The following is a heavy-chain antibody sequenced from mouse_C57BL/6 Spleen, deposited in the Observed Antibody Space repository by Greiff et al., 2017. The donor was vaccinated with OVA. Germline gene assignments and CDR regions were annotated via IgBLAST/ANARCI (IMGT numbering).Heavy chain of an antibody. V-gene: IGHV1-62-2*01. J-gene: IGHJ1*03. Sequence: QVQLQQSGAELVKPGASVKLSCKASSYTFTEYTIHWVKQRSGQGLEWIGWFYPGSGSIKYNEKFKDKATLTADKSSSTVYMELSRLTSEDSAVYFCARHEKIYYDYDYWYFDVWGTGTTVTVSS. CDR1: SYTFTEYT. D-gene: IGHD2-4*01. CDR2: FYPGSGSI. CDR3: ARHEKIYYDYDYWYFDV.